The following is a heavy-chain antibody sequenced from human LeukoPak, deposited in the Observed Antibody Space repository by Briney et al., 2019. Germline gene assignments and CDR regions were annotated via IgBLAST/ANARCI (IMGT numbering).Heavy chain of an antibody. CDR2: INHSGST. D-gene: IGHD6-19*01. V-gene: IGHV4-34*01. CDR3: ARQKGGVAGLKYYFDF. J-gene: IGHJ4*02. Sequence: SETLSLTCAVYGGSFSGYYWSWIRQPPGKGLEWMGEINHSGSTNYNPSLKSRATKSVDTSKNQFSLKLSSVTAADTAVYYCARQKGGVAGLKYYFDFWGEGTLVTVSS. CDR1: GGSFSGYY.